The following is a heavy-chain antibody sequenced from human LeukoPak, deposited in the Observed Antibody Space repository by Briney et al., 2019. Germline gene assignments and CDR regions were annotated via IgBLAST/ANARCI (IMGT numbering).Heavy chain of an antibody. CDR2: IGTAGDT. Sequence: GGSLRLSCATSGFTFSNFDLHWVRQATGEGLDWVSAIGTAGDTYYPDSVKGRFTISRDNAKNSFYLQMNNLRVGDTAVYYCSRGGAPAGYAYDVWGHGTVVTVSS. V-gene: IGHV3-13*01. CDR3: SRGGAPAGYAYDV. D-gene: IGHD6-13*01. CDR1: GFTFSNFD. J-gene: IGHJ3*01.